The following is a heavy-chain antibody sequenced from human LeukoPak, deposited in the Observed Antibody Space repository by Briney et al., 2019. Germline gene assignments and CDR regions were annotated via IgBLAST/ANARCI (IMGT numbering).Heavy chain of an antibody. CDR1: GGSISSSSYY. V-gene: IGHV4-39*01. CDR3: ARSVDTAMVPVFDY. CDR2: IYYSGST. Sequence: SETLSLTCTVYGGSISSSSYYWGWIRQPPGKGLEWIGSIYYSGSTYYNPSLKSRVTISVDTSKNQFSLKLSSVTAADTAVYYCARSVDTAMVPVFDYWGQGTLVTVSS. D-gene: IGHD5-18*01. J-gene: IGHJ4*02.